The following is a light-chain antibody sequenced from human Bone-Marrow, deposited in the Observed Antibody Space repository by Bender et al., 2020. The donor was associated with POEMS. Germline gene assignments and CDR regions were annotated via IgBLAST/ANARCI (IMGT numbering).Light chain of an antibody. CDR2: SNN. Sequence: QSVLTQPPSVSGALGQRVTISCTGSSSNIGAGYDVHWYQQLPGTAPKLYIYSNNSRPSGVPDRFSGSKSGTSASLAITGLQTGDEADYYCGTWDSSLSVVVFGGGTKLTVL. CDR3: GTWDSSLSVVV. J-gene: IGLJ2*01. V-gene: IGLV1-40*01. CDR1: SSNIGAGYD.